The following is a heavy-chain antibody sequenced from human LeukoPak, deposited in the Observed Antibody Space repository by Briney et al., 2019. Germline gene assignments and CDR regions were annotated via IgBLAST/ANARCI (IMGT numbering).Heavy chain of an antibody. CDR2: IGGSGSNT. V-gene: IGHV3-23*01. D-gene: IGHD3-16*01. Sequence: TGGSLRLSCAASGFTFGNYAMSWVRQAPGKGLEWVSFIGGSGSNTKYADSVKGRFTVSRDNSENTLYLQMDSLRAEDTAVYYCARDRVLHYFDYWGQGALVTVSS. CDR1: GFTFGNYA. J-gene: IGHJ4*02. CDR3: ARDRVLHYFDY.